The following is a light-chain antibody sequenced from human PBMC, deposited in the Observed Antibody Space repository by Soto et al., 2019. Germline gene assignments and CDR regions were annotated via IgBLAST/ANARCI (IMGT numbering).Light chain of an antibody. J-gene: IGKJ4*01. CDR2: AAS. Sequence: AIRMTQSPSSFSASTGDRVTITCRASQGISSYLAWYQQKPGKAPKLLIYAASTLQSGVPSRFSGSGSGTDFTLTISCLQSEDSGTYYCQQYYSYPRTFGGGTKVEIK. CDR3: QQYYSYPRT. V-gene: IGKV1-8*01. CDR1: QGISSY.